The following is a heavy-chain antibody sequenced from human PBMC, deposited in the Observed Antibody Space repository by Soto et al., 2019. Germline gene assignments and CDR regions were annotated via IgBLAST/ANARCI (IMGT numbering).Heavy chain of an antibody. CDR1: GFTFSSYA. D-gene: IGHD4-17*01. V-gene: IGHV3-23*01. Sequence: EVQLLESGGGLVQPRGSLRLSCAASGFTFSSYAMSWVRQAPGKGLEWVSAISGSGGSTYYADSVKGRFTISRDNSKNTLYLQMNSLRAEDTAVYYCATKQTSYGDYVLDYWGQGTLVTVSS. CDR3: ATKQTSYGDYVLDY. CDR2: ISGSGGST. J-gene: IGHJ4*02.